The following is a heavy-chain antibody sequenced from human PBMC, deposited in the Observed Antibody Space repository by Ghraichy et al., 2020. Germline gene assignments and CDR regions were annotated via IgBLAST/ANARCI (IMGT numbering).Heavy chain of an antibody. J-gene: IGHJ3*02. CDR3: TTADGYNYYAFDI. D-gene: IGHD5-24*01. CDR1: GFTFSNAW. V-gene: IGHV3-15*01. Sequence: GGSLRLSCAASGFTFSNAWMSWVRQAPGKGLEWVGRIKSKTDGGTTDYASPVKGRFTISRDDSKNTLYLQMNSLKTEDTAVYYCTTADGYNYYAFDIWGQGTMVTVSS. CDR2: IKSKTDGGTT.